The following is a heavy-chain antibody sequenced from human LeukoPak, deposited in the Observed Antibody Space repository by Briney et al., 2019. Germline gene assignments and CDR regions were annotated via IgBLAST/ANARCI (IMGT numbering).Heavy chain of an antibody. D-gene: IGHD1-26*01. J-gene: IGHJ4*02. CDR1: GFTFSDYY. Sequence: AGGSLRLSCAASGFTFSDYYMSWIRQAPGKGLEWVSYISSSGTTISYADSVKGRFTIPRDSAKNSLYLQMNSLRAEDTAVYYCARGGRTTWDNWGQGTLVTVSS. CDR2: ISSSGTTI. CDR3: ARGGRTTWDN. V-gene: IGHV3-11*04.